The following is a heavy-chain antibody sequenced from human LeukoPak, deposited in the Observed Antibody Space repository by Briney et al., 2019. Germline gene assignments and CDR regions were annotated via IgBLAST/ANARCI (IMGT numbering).Heavy chain of an antibody. J-gene: IGHJ1*01. CDR1: GFTFSNYE. CDR2: IYSGGST. V-gene: IGHV3-66*01. D-gene: IGHD2-15*01. CDR3: ARVLYCSGGSCYDQYFQH. Sequence: GGSLRLSCAASGFTFSNYEMNWVRQAPGKGLEWVSVIYSGGSTYYADSVKGRFTISRDNSKNTLYLQMNSLRAEDTAVYYCARVLYCSGGSCYDQYFQHWGQGTLVTVSS.